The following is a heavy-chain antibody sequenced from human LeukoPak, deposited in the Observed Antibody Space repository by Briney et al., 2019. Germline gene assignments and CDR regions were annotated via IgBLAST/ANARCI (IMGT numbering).Heavy chain of an antibody. CDR2: ISGSGGST. J-gene: IGHJ5*02. CDR3: AKGLWFGELSWFDP. CDR1: GFTSSSYA. Sequence: GGSLRLSCAASGFTSSSYAMSWVRQAPGKGLEWVSAISGSGGSTYYADSVEGRFTISRDNSKNTLYLQMNSLRAEDTAVYYCAKGLWFGELSWFDPWGQGTLVTVSS. V-gene: IGHV3-23*01. D-gene: IGHD3-10*01.